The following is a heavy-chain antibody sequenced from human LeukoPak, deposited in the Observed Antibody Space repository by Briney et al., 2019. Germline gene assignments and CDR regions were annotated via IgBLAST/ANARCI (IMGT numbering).Heavy chain of an antibody. CDR2: INPNTGGT. V-gene: IGHV1-2*02. Sequence: GATVKVSCKTSGYTFTGNYMHWVRQAPGQGLEWMGWINPNTGGTNYAQKFQGRVSMTRDTSISTAYMDLSRLRSDDTAVYYCARDSTPLDYWGQGTLVTASS. D-gene: IGHD2/OR15-2a*01. CDR1: GYTFTGNY. CDR3: ARDSTPLDY. J-gene: IGHJ4*02.